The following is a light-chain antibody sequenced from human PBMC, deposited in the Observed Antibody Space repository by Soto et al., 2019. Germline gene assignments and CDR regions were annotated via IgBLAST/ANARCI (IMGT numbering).Light chain of an antibody. V-gene: IGKV3-20*01. CDR2: DAS. Sequence: DIVLTQSPGTLSLSPGERATLSCRASQSLNSSCLAWYQQKHGQAPTLLIYDASSRATGIPHRFSGSGSGTDFTLTISRLEPEDSAVYYCQQYGSSPPITFGQGTRLEIK. J-gene: IGKJ5*01. CDR1: QSLNSSC. CDR3: QQYGSSPPIT.